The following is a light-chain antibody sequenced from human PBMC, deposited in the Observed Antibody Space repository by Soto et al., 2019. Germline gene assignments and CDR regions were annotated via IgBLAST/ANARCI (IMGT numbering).Light chain of an antibody. CDR1: QDIDSW. CDR2: AAF. V-gene: IGKV1-12*01. J-gene: IGKJ1*01. CDR3: QQGSSFPWT. Sequence: DIQMTQSPSSVSASVGDRVTITCRASQDIDSWLAWYQQKPGKAPKLLIYAAFSLQSGVPSRFSGSGSGTEFTFTSSSLQPEDFATYCCQQGSSFPWTFGQGTKVEIK.